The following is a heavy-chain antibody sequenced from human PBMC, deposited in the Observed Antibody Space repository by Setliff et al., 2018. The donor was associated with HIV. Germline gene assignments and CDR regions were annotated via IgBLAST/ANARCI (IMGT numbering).Heavy chain of an antibody. CDR1: GATISRHF. CDR2: IYDSGVT. Sequence: KTSETLSLTCSVSGATISRHFWSWIRQPPGKGLEWTGTIYDSGVTKYNPSLQTRVRVSVDTSKSHLSLSLTSVTPADTAVYYCTRRQWGTSGYYEFFQQWGQGSLVTVSS. J-gene: IGHJ1*01. D-gene: IGHD3-3*01. V-gene: IGHV4-59*11. CDR3: TRRQWGTSGYYEFFQQ.